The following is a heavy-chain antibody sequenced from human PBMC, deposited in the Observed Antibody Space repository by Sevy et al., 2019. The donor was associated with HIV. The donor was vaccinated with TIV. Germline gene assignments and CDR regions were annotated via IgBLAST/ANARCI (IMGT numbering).Heavy chain of an antibody. Sequence: GGSLRLSCAASGFSISDYYMSWIRQAPGKGPQWISYISSTADSIYYAVSVKVRFTISRDNAKNSLYLQMNSLTVEDTALYYCARDHLKDGDLGDYHYYAMDVWGRGTTVTVSS. CDR1: GFSISDYY. CDR2: ISSTADSI. CDR3: ARDHLKDGDLGDYHYYAMDV. D-gene: IGHD4-17*01. J-gene: IGHJ6*02. V-gene: IGHV3-11*01.